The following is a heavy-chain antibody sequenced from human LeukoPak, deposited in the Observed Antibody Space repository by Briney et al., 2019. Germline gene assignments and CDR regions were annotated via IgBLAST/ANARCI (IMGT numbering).Heavy chain of an antibody. J-gene: IGHJ6*02. CDR3: ARDPRSPYYYGMDV. CDR2: IKQDGSEK. V-gene: IGHV3-7*03. CDR1: GFTFSSFW. Sequence: GSLRLSCAASGFTFSSFWMSWVRQAPGKGLEWVANIKQDGSEKYYVDSVKGRFTISRDNAKNSLYLQMNSLRAEDTAVYYCARDPRSPYYYGMDVWGQGTTVTVSS.